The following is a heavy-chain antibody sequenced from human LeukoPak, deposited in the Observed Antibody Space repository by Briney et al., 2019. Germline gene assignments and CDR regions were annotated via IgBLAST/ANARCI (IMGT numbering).Heavy chain of an antibody. V-gene: IGHV3-23*01. J-gene: IGHJ4*02. CDR2: ISGSGGST. CDR3: AKDWSGSYSQSYFAY. Sequence: GGSLRLSCAASGFTFSSYAMSWVRQAPGKGLEWVSAISGSGGSTYYADSVKGRFTISRDNSKNTLYLQMNSLRAEDTAVYYCAKDWSGSYSQSYFAYWGQATLVTVSS. CDR1: GFTFSSYA. D-gene: IGHD1-26*01.